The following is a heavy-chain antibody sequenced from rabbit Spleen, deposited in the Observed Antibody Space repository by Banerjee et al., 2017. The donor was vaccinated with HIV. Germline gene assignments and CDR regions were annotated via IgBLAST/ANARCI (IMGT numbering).Heavy chain of an antibody. V-gene: IGHV1S45*01. J-gene: IGHJ6*01. CDR3: ARDTSSSFSSYGMDL. D-gene: IGHD1-1*01. CDR2: INTVTGKT. Sequence: EQLEESGGGLVKPEGSLTLTCKASGVSFSDKEVMCWVRQAPGKGLEWIVCINTVTGKTVYASWAKGRFIVSRTSATTVTLQMTSLTAADTATYFCARDTSSSFSSYGMDLWGQGTLVTVS. CDR1: GVSFSDKEV.